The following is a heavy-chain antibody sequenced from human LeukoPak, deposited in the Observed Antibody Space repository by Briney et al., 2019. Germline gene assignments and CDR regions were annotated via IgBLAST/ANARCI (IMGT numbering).Heavy chain of an antibody. J-gene: IGHJ5*02. Sequence: PSETLSLTCAVYGGSFSGYYWSWIRQPPGKALEWIGEINHSGSTNYNPSLKTRVTISVDTSKNQFSLKLSCATAAETAAYYCARKNREYSSSWYIWFDPWGDGTLVTASS. D-gene: IGHD6-13*01. V-gene: IGHV4-34*01. CDR2: INHSGST. CDR1: GGSFSGYY. CDR3: ARKNREYSSSWYIWFDP.